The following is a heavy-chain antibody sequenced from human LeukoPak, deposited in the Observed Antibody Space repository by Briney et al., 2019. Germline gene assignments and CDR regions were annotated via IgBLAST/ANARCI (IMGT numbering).Heavy chain of an antibody. CDR1: GYTFTSYA. V-gene: IGHV1-69*13. D-gene: IGHD4/OR15-4a*01. Sequence: SVKVSCKASGYTFTSYAISWVRQAPGQGLEWMGGIIPIFGTANYAQKFRGRVTITADESTSTAYMELSSLRSEDTAVYYCARVVSVLSGWGAFDYWGQGTLVTVSS. J-gene: IGHJ4*02. CDR3: ARVVSVLSGWGAFDY. CDR2: IIPIFGTA.